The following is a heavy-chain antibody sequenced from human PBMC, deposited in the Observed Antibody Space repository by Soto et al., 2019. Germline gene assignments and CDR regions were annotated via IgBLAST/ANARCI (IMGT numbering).Heavy chain of an antibody. CDR1: GYSFTGYY. D-gene: IGHD2-8*02. J-gene: IGHJ4*02. CDR3: ARGDYGTGGYPFPYFDY. CDR2: INPDSGAT. V-gene: IGHV1-2*02. Sequence: HEHLVQSWAEVKRPGASLKVSCKASGYSFTGYYIHWVRQAPGQGLEWMGWINPDSGATNYAQNFQGRVTLTSDTSISTASMALTSLTSDDTAVYYGARGDYGTGGYPFPYFDYWGQGTLVIVSS.